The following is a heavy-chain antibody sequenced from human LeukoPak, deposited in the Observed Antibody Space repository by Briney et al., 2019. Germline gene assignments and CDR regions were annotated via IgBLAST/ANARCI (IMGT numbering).Heavy chain of an antibody. V-gene: IGHV6-1*01. CDR1: GDSVSSDSAA. CDR3: AKNGIATTYDAFGI. D-gene: IGHD1-1*01. J-gene: IGHJ3*02. Sequence: SQTLSLTCAISGDSVSSDSAAWNWIRQSPSRGLEWLGRTYFRSKWYIDYADSVKSRIIINADTSKNHFSLQLNSVTPEDTAVYFCAKNGIATTYDAFGIWGQGTTVTVSS. CDR2: TYFRSKWYI.